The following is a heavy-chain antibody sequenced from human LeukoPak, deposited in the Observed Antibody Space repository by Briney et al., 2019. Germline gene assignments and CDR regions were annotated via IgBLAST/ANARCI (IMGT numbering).Heavy chain of an antibody. J-gene: IGHJ4*02. D-gene: IGHD6-19*01. CDR1: GFTFSTFA. CDR3: ARGYSSGRYDY. Sequence: PGGSLRLSCAASGFTFSTFAVHWVRLSPGKGLEWVSSISSSSSYIYYADSVKGRFTISRDNAKNSLYLQMNSLRAEDTAVYYCARGYSSGRYDYWGQGTLVTVSS. CDR2: ISSSSSYI. V-gene: IGHV3-21*01.